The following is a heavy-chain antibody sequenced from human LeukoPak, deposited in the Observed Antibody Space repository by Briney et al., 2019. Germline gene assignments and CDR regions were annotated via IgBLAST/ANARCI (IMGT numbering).Heavy chain of an antibody. Sequence: GASVKVSCKASGGTFSSYAISWVRQAPGQGLEWMGRIIPIFGTANYAQKFQGRVTITTDESTSTAYMGLGSLRSEDTAVYYCAREYYGSGSYFDYWGQGTLVTVSS. CDR1: GGTFSSYA. CDR2: IIPIFGTA. D-gene: IGHD3-10*01. V-gene: IGHV1-69*05. CDR3: AREYYGSGSYFDY. J-gene: IGHJ4*02.